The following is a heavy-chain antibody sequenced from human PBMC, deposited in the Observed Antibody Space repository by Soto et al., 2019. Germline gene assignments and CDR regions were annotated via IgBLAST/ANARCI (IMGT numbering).Heavy chain of an antibody. Sequence: GGSLRLSCAASGFTFSSYAMHWVRQAPGKGLEWEAVISYDGSNKYYADSVKGRFTISRDNSKNTLYLQMNSLRAEDTAVYYCARARWLHYYYGMDVWGQGTTVTVSS. V-gene: IGHV3-30-3*01. CDR3: ARARWLHYYYGMDV. CDR2: ISYDGSNK. CDR1: GFTFSSYA. D-gene: IGHD3-10*01. J-gene: IGHJ6*02.